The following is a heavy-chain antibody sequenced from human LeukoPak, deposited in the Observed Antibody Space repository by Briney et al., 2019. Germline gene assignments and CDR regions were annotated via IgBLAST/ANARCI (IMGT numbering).Heavy chain of an antibody. CDR1: GFTFSSYS. V-gene: IGHV3-21*01. Sequence: GGSLRLSCAGSGFTFSSYSMNWVRQAPGKGLEWVSSISTSSSYIYYADSVKGRFTISRDNAKNSLYLQMNSLRAEDTAVYSCARDWSCGSSSTSCYEGYWGQGTLVTISS. D-gene: IGHD2-2*01. J-gene: IGHJ4*02. CDR3: ARDWSCGSSSTSCYEGY. CDR2: ISTSSSYI.